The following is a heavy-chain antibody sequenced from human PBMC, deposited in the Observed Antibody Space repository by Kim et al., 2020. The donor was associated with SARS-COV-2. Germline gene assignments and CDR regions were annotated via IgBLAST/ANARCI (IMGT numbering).Heavy chain of an antibody. V-gene: IGHV5-10-1*01. CDR3: ARLLPYYYGSGSYYNWPFDA. CDR2: IDPSDSYT. CDR1: GYSFTSYW. J-gene: IGHJ5*02. D-gene: IGHD3-10*01. Sequence: GESLKISCKGSGYSFTSYWISWVRQMPGKGLEWMGRIDPSDSYTNYSPSFQGHVTISADKSISTAYLQWSSLKASDTALYYCARLLPYYYGSGSYYNWPFDAWGEGALVTVSA.